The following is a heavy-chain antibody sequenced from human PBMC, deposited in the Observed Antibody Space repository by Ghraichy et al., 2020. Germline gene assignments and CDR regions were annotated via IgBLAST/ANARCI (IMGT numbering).Heavy chain of an antibody. V-gene: IGHV3-23*01. Sequence: GGSLRLSCAASGFTFSSYAMSWVRQAPGKGLEWVSAISGSGGSTYYADSVKGRFTISRDNSKNTLYLQMNSLRAEDTAVYYCATDSSEDWYFDLWGRGTLVTVSS. D-gene: IGHD3-22*01. CDR2: ISGSGGST. CDR1: GFTFSSYA. CDR3: ATDSSEDWYFDL. J-gene: IGHJ2*01.